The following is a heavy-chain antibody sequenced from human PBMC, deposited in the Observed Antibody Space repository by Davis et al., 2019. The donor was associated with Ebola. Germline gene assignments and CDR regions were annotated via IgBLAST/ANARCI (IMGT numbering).Heavy chain of an antibody. CDR2: INPSGGST. V-gene: IGHV1-46*01. CDR3: ARDRGYYDILTGYYNSSYYYMDV. Sequence: ASVKVSCKASGYTFTSYYMHWVRQAPGQGLEWMGIINPSGGSTSYAQKFQGRVTMTRDTSTSTAYMELRSLRSDDTAVYYCARDRGYYDILTGYYNSSYYYMDVWGKGTTVTVSS. J-gene: IGHJ6*03. CDR1: GYTFTSYY. D-gene: IGHD3-9*01.